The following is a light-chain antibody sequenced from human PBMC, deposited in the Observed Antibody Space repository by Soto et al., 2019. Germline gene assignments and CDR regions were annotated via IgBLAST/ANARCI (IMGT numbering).Light chain of an antibody. CDR2: DAS. V-gene: IGKV3-11*01. CDR3: QQYNTSPRT. J-gene: IGKJ1*01. Sequence: EFVLTQSPATLSLSPGERATLSCRTSQSVSNYLAWYQQKPGQAPRLLIYDASNRATGIPDRFSGSGSGTDFTLTISRLEPEDFAVYYCQQYNTSPRTFGQGTMVDIK. CDR1: QSVSNY.